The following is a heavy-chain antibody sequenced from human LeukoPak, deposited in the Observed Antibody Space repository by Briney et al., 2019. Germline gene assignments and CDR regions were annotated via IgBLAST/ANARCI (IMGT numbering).Heavy chain of an antibody. CDR3: ARVYDILTGYYEFDY. CDR1: VYTFTSYD. Sequence: ASVKVSCKASVYTFTSYDINWVRQATGQGLEWMGWMNPNSGNTGYAQKFQGRVTMTRNTSISTAYMELSSLRSEDTAVYYCARVYDILTGYYEFDYWGQGTLVTVSS. J-gene: IGHJ4*02. CDR2: MNPNSGNT. V-gene: IGHV1-8*01. D-gene: IGHD3-9*01.